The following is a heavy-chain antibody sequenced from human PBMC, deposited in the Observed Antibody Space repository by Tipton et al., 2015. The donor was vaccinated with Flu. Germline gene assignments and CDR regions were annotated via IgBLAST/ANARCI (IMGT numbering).Heavy chain of an antibody. V-gene: IGHV4-34*01. Sequence: TLSLTCAVYGGSFSGYYWSWIRQPPGKELEWIGEINHSGSTNYNPSLKSRVTISVDTSKNQFSLKLSSVTAADTAVYYCARVVVATRNFDYWGQGTLVTVSS. CDR1: GGSFSGYY. CDR3: ARVVVATRNFDY. D-gene: IGHD5-12*01. J-gene: IGHJ4*02. CDR2: INHSGST.